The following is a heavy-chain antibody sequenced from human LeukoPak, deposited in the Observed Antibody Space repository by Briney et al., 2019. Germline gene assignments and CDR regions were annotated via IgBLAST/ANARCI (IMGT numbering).Heavy chain of an antibody. D-gene: IGHD3-9*01. CDR3: ARTYYDTTNYNPYFDD. CDR1: GFTFSSYW. Sequence: GGSLRLSCAASGFTFSSYWMSWVRQAPGKGLEWVANIKQDGSEKYYVDSVKGRFTISRDNAKNSLYLQMNSLRAEDTAVYYCARTYYDTTNYNPYFDDCGQGTLVTVAS. CDR2: IKQDGSEK. J-gene: IGHJ4*02. V-gene: IGHV3-7*01.